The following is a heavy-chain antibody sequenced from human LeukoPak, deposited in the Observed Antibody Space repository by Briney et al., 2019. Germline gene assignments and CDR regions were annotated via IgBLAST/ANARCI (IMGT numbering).Heavy chain of an antibody. CDR3: AKSSGDYFFDY. V-gene: IGHV1-8*01. CDR1: GYTFNDHD. Sequence: ASVTVSCKASGYTFNDHDINWVRQAPGQGLEWLGRMNPNSGNAAYAQNLQGRVTMTWDSPTNTAFLEVIALRSDDTAAYFCAKSSGDYFFDYWGQGTLVTVSS. D-gene: IGHD3-22*01. CDR2: MNPNSGNA. J-gene: IGHJ4*02.